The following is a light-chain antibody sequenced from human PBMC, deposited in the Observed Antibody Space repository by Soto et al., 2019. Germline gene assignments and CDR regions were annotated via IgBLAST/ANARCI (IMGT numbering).Light chain of an antibody. Sequence: EIVLTQSPATLSFSPKEKATTSCRASQSLSNYLDWYQQKPGQGPRLLIYAASNRATGIPARFSGSGSGTDFTLTISSLEPEDFAVYYCQQRSNWPRTFGQGTKVDIK. CDR3: QQRSNWPRT. CDR1: QSLSNY. CDR2: AAS. V-gene: IGKV3-11*01. J-gene: IGKJ2*01.